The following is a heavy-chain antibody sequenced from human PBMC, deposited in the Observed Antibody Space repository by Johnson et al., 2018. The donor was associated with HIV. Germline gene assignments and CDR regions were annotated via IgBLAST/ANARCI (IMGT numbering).Heavy chain of an antibody. V-gene: IGHV3-48*03. J-gene: IGHJ3*02. CDR1: GFTFDDYG. Sequence: VQLVESGGGVVRPGGSLRLSCAASGFTFDDYGMSWVRQAPWKGLEWVSHISSSGSTIYYADSVKGRFTISRDNAKKSLYLQMSSLRAEDTTIYYCARALRWPNAFDIWGQGTLVTVSS. CDR3: ARALRWPNAFDI. CDR2: ISSSGSTI. D-gene: IGHD4-23*01.